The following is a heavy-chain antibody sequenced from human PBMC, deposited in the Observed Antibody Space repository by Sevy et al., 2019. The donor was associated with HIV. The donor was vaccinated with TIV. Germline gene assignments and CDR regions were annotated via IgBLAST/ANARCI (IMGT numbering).Heavy chain of an antibody. D-gene: IGHD3-10*01. CDR1: GGIFRSNA. Sequence: ASVKVSCKASGGIFRSNAISWVRQAPGQGLEWMGGNIAVFGTTHYAQKFQGRVTFTADESRSTAYMELSSLKSEDTVVYYCARDKNYYVSGSFDYWGQGSQVTVSS. CDR3: ARDKNYYVSGSFDY. CDR2: NIAVFGTT. V-gene: IGHV1-69*13. J-gene: IGHJ4*01.